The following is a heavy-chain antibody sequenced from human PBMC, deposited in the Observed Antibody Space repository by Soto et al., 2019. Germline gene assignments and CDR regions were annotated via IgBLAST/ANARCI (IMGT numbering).Heavy chain of an antibody. CDR3: ATAGWFGEEPDY. Sequence: GASVKVSCKVSGYTLTELSMQWVRQAPGKGLEWMGGFDPEDGETIYAQKFQGRVTMTEDTSTDTAYMELSSLRSEDTAVYYCATAGWFGEEPDYWGQGTLVTVSS. V-gene: IGHV1-24*01. J-gene: IGHJ4*02. CDR1: GYTLTELS. D-gene: IGHD3-10*01. CDR2: FDPEDGET.